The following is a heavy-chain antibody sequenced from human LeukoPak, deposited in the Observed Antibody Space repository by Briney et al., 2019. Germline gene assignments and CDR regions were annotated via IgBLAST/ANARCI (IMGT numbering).Heavy chain of an antibody. CDR1: GFTFSSYG. CDR3: ARDREGQFDY. CDR2: IWYDGSNK. J-gene: IGHJ4*02. V-gene: IGHV3-33*01. Sequence: GGSLRLSCAAFGFTFSSYGMHWVRQAPGKGLEWVAVIWYDGSNKYYADSVKGRFTISRDNSKNTLYLQMNSLRAEDTAVYYCARDREGQFDYWGEGTLVTVSS.